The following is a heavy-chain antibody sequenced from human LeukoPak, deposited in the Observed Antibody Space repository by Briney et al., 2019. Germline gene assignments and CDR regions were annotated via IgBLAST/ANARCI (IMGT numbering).Heavy chain of an antibody. CDR3: ARASDSGYDMYFDY. J-gene: IGHJ4*02. D-gene: IGHD5-12*01. CDR1: GFTFRNYV. V-gene: IGHV3-30-3*01. Sequence: GGSLGLSCAASGFTFRNYVIHWVRQAPGKGLEWVAVTSSDLNVKLYADSVKGRFTISRDNAKNSLYLQMNSLRDEDTAVYYCARASDSGYDMYFDYWGQGTLVTVSS. CDR2: TSSDLNVK.